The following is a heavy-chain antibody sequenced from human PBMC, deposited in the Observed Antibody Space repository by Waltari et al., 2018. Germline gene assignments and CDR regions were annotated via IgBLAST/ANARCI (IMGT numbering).Heavy chain of an antibody. V-gene: IGHV4-39*07. CDR3: ARGRMTTVTSYFDY. Sequence: QLQLQESGPGLVKPSETLSLTCTVSGGSISSSSYYWGWIRQPPGKGLEWIGSIYYSGSTYYNPSLKSRVTISVDTSKNQFSLKLSSVTAADTAVYYCARGRMTTVTSYFDYWGQGTLVTVSS. D-gene: IGHD4-17*01. CDR1: GGSISSSSYY. CDR2: IYYSGST. J-gene: IGHJ4*02.